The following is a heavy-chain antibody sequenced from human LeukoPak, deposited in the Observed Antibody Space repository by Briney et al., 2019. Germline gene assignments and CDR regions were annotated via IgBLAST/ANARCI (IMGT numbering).Heavy chain of an antibody. Sequence: SETLSLTCAVYGGSFSGYYWSWIRQPPGKGLEWIGEINHSGSTNYNPSLKSRVTISVDTSKNQFSLKLSSVTAADTAVYYCASIRGATAIDPWGQGTLVTVSS. CDR1: GGSFSGYY. CDR3: ASIRGATAIDP. V-gene: IGHV4-34*01. J-gene: IGHJ5*02. CDR2: INHSGST. D-gene: IGHD1-26*01.